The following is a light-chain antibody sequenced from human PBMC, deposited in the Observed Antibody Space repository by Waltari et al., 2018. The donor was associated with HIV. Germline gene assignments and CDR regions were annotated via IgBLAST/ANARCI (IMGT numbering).Light chain of an antibody. CDR1: QSGSRN. J-gene: IGKJ2*03. CDR2: GAS. V-gene: IGKV3-15*01. Sequence: EIVMTQSPATLSVSPGERATLSCRASQSGSRNLAWYQQKPGQAPRLLIYGASTRATGIPVRFSGNGSGTEFTLTISSLQSEDFVLYYCHQYNNWPIYSFGQGTKLEIK. CDR3: HQYNNWPIYS.